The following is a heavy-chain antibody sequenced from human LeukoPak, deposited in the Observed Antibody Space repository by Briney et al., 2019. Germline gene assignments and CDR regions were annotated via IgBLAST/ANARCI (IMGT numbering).Heavy chain of an antibody. CDR1: GFTFGDYD. J-gene: IGHJ4*02. Sequence: GGSLRLSCTASGFTFGDYDMSWFRQAPGKGLEWVGFIRSKAYGETTEYAASVKGRFTISRDDSKSIAYLQMNSLKTEDTAVYYCTSQDFDYWGQGTLVTVSS. CDR3: TSQDFDY. CDR2: IRSKAYGETT. V-gene: IGHV3-49*03.